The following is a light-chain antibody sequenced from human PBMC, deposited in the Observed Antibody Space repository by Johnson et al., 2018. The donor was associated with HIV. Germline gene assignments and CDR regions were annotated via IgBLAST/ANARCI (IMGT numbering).Light chain of an antibody. V-gene: IGLV1-51*02. Sequence: QSALTQPPSVSAAPGQKVTISCSGSSSNIGNNYVSWYQQLPGTAPKLLIYENNKRPSGIPDRFSGSKSGTSATLGITGLQTGDEADYYCGTWDSSLGAWVFGTGTKVTVL. CDR3: GTWDSSLGAWV. CDR1: SSNIGNNY. J-gene: IGLJ1*01. CDR2: ENN.